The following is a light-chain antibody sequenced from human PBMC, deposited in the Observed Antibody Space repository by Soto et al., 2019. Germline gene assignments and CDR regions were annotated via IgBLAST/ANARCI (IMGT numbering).Light chain of an antibody. J-gene: IGKJ2*01. V-gene: IGKV1-17*03. CDR1: QDISRF. Sequence: DVQMTQSPSAMSASVGDRVTITCRASQDISRFVAWFQQKPGKAPERLIYDTSTLQVGVPSRFSGGGSGTEFTRAISGLQPEDFATYYCLQHNSYPYTVGQGTKLEIK. CDR2: DTS. CDR3: LQHNSYPYT.